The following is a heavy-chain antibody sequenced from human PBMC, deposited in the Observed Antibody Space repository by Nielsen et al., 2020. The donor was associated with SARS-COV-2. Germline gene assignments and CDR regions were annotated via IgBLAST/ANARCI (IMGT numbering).Heavy chain of an antibody. Sequence: GGSLRLSCAASGFTFSDYYMSWIRQAPGKGLEWVSYISPGGSTIYYADSVKGRFTLSRDNAENSLYLQMNSLRAEDTAVYYCARGLRGWFFDFWGQGILVTVSS. CDR2: ISPGGSTI. D-gene: IGHD6-19*01. V-gene: IGHV3-11*04. CDR1: GFTFSDYY. CDR3: ARGLRGWFFDF. J-gene: IGHJ4*02.